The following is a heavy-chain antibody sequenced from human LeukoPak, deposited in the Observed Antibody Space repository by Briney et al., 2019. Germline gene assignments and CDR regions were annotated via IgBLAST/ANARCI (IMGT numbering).Heavy chain of an antibody. J-gene: IGHJ6*03. D-gene: IGHD2-2*01. V-gene: IGHV1-2*06. CDR3: ARGERLLFYYYYYMDV. Sequence: ASVKVSCKASGYTFTGYYMHWVRQAPGQGLEWMGRINPNSGGTNYAQKFQGRVTMTRDTSISTAYMELSRLKSDDTAVYYCARGERLLFYYYYYMDVRGKGTTVTVSS. CDR1: GYTFTGYY. CDR2: INPNSGGT.